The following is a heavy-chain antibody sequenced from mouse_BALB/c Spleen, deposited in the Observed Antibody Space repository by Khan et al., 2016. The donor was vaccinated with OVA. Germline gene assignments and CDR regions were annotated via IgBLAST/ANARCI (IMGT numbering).Heavy chain of an antibody. Sequence: QVQLQQSGAELARPGASVKLSRKASGYTFTNYWMQWVRQRPGQGLEWIGAIYPGDGDSTYTQKFKDKATLTADTSSNTAYMDLSNLASEDSAVYYCARREVRRGGFDYWGQGTTLTVSS. V-gene: IGHV1-87*01. CDR3: ARREVRRGGFDY. J-gene: IGHJ2*01. CDR1: GYTFTNYW. CDR2: IYPGDGDS.